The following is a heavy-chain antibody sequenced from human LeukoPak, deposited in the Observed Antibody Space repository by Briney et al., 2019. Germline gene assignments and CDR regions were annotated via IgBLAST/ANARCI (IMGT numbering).Heavy chain of an antibody. Sequence: SETLSLTCTVSGASLSRSTYYWVWIRQPPGKGLEWIGSIYYDGSTYYNPPLKSRVTISVDTSKNQFFLNLSSVTAADTAIYYCATLSGARDYWGQGTLVTVSS. CDR1: GASLSRSTYY. V-gene: IGHV4-39*01. CDR3: ATLSGARDY. J-gene: IGHJ4*02. D-gene: IGHD1-26*01. CDR2: IYYDGST.